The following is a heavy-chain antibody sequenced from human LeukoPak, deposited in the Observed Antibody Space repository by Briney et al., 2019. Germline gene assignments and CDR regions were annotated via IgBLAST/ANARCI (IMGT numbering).Heavy chain of an antibody. Sequence: PGRSLRLSCAASGFTFSSYAMHWVRQAPGKGLEWVAVISYDGSNKYYADSVKGRFTISRDNSKNTLYLQMNSLRAEDTAVYYCARGPPVYGGNSGDAFNIWGQGTMVTVSS. D-gene: IGHD4-23*01. CDR2: ISYDGSNK. CDR3: ARGPPVYGGNSGDAFNI. CDR1: GFTFSSYA. J-gene: IGHJ3*02. V-gene: IGHV3-30-3*01.